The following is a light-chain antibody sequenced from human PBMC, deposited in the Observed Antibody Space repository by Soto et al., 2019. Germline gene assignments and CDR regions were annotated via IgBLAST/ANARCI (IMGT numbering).Light chain of an antibody. Sequence: EIVLTQSPDTLSLSPGERATRSCRASQSVSSNFFAWYQQKPGQAPRLLIHGVSSRATGTPDRFSGSGSETDFTLTISRLEPEDFAIYYCQQYGASPRPFGQGTKLEIK. CDR2: GVS. CDR3: QQYGASPRP. V-gene: IGKV3-20*01. CDR1: QSVSSNF. J-gene: IGKJ2*01.